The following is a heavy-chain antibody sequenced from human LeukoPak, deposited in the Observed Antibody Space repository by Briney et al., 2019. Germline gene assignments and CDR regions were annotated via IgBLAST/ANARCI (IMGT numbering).Heavy chain of an antibody. Sequence: GGSLRLSCAASGFTFSSYWMSWVRQAPGKGLEWVANIKQDGSEKYYVDSVKGRFTISRDNAKNSLYLQMNSLRAEDTAVYYCAIITLVGAPPSRYFDLWGRGTLVTVSS. V-gene: IGHV3-7*01. CDR1: GFTFSSYW. D-gene: IGHD1-26*01. CDR2: IKQDGSEK. J-gene: IGHJ2*01. CDR3: AIITLVGAPPSRYFDL.